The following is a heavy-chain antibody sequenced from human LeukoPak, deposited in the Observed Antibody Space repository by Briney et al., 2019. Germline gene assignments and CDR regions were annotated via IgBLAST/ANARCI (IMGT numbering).Heavy chain of an antibody. Sequence: SHTLSLTCTVSGGSISSDNYYWSWIRQHPGKGLSWLGKIYYSGSANYYPSPKSRITTSVDTSKNQFSLNMSSVTDADTAVYYCARGRWDTSGYYTDYWGQGNLATVSS. CDR1: GGSISSDNYY. CDR3: ARGRWDTSGYYTDY. D-gene: IGHD3-22*01. V-gene: IGHV4-31*03. CDR2: IYYSGSA. J-gene: IGHJ4*02.